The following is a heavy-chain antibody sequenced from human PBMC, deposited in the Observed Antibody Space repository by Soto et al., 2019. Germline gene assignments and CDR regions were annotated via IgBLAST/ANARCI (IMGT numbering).Heavy chain of an antibody. V-gene: IGHV3-23*01. CDR3: AAAVGHGGPLFEF. CDR1: GFAFNNYA. D-gene: IGHD6-13*01. CDR2: IDRTGGAT. Sequence: GGSLRLSWGASGFAFNNYAMSWVRQAPGKGLEWVSTIDRTGGATHYADSVKGRFTISRDNSKDTLFLHMNILGVEDAAKYYCAAAVGHGGPLFEFWGQGTLVTVS. J-gene: IGHJ4*02.